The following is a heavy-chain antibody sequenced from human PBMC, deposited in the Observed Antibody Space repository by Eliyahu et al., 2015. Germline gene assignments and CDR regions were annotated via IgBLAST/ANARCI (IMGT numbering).Heavy chain of an antibody. D-gene: IGHD2-15*01. V-gene: IGHV3-23*01. CDR1: GXTFXXYA. Sequence: EVQLLESGGGLVQPGGSLRLSCAASGXTFXXYAXXWVRQAXGKGLEWVSAISGSGGSTYYADSVKGRFTISRDNSKNTLYLQMNSLRAEDTAVYYCAKARSPASYCSGGSCSKFDYWGQGTLVTVSS. CDR2: ISGSGGST. CDR3: AKARSPASYCSGGSCSKFDY. J-gene: IGHJ4*02.